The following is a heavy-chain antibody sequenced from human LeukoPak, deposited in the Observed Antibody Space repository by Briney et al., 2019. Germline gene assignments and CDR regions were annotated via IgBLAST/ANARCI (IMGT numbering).Heavy chain of an antibody. CDR1: GFTFSSYA. D-gene: IGHD3-22*01. Sequence: GGSLRLSCAASGFTFSSYAMSWVRQAPGKGLEWVSSIDATSSYIYYADSVKGRFTISRDNSKNSLYLQMNSLRADDTAEYFCASSGVSYYYDNSGYFGTWGQGTQVTVSS. V-gene: IGHV3-21*01. J-gene: IGHJ4*02. CDR3: ASSGVSYYYDNSGYFGT. CDR2: IDATSSYI.